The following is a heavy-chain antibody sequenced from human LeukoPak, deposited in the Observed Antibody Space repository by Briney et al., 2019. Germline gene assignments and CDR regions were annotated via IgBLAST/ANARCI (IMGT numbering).Heavy chain of an antibody. CDR1: GFSFSSYA. CDR3: ARAKPKNMVRGLIMRRESRYYFDY. V-gene: IGHV3-23*01. Sequence: GGSLRLSCATSGFSFSSYAMSWVRQAPGKGLEWVSAMSSSDDGRYYAASVRGRFTISRDTSRSTLYLQMNSLRAEDTAVYYCARAKPKNMVRGLIMRRESRYYFDYWGQGTLVTVSS. CDR2: MSSSDDGR. J-gene: IGHJ4*02. D-gene: IGHD3-10*01.